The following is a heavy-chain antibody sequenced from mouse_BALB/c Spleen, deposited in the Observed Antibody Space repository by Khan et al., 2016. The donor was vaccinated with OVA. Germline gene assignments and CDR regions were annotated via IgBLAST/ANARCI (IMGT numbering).Heavy chain of an antibody. CDR1: GFSLTNYG. D-gene: IGHD2-10*01. V-gene: IGHV2-6-1*01. J-gene: IGHJ4*01. Sequence: VQLKESGPGLAAPSQSLSITCTISGFSLTNYGVHWVRHPPGKGLEWLVVIWSDGSTTYNSALKSRLTITKDNSQSQVFLKMNSLQTDDTAIYFCARQPYYHYNIMDYWGQGTSVTVSS. CDR3: ARQPYYHYNIMDY. CDR2: IWSDGST.